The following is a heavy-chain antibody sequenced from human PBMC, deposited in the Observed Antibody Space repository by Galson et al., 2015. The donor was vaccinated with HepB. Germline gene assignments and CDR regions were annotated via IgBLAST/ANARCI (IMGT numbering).Heavy chain of an antibody. CDR1: GFSFSTYV. CDR3: ARDKEGTSGWPGDYFDF. Sequence: SLRLSCAASGFSFSTYVMHWVRQAPGKGLEWVAVMSFDGSHKYYADSVKGRFTISRDNSKNTLYLQMNSPTAEDTAVYYCARDKEGTSGWPGDYFDFWGQGTLVTVSS. J-gene: IGHJ4*02. V-gene: IGHV3-30-3*01. CDR2: MSFDGSHK. D-gene: IGHD6-19*01.